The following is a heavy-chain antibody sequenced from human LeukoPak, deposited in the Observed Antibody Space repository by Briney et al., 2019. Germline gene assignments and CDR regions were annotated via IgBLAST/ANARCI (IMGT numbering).Heavy chain of an antibody. D-gene: IGHD3-22*01. CDR3: ARGPWYYDSSGYDEYFQH. V-gene: IGHV4-4*07. J-gene: IGHJ1*01. CDR2: IYTSGST. CDR1: GGSVSSYY. Sequence: SETLSLTCTVSGGSVSSYYWSWIRQPAGKGLEWIGRIYTSGSTNYNPSLKSRVTMSVDTSKNQFSLKLSSVTAADTAVYYCARGPWYYDSSGYDEYFQHWGQGTLVTVSS.